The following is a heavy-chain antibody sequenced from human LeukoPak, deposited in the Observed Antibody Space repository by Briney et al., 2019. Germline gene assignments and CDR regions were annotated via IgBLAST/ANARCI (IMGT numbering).Heavy chain of an antibody. CDR2: INPSGGST. CDR1: GYTFTSYY. J-gene: IGHJ4*02. V-gene: IGHV1-46*01. Sequence: ASVKVSCKASGYTFTSYYMHWVRQAPGQGLEWMGIINPSGGSTSYAQKFQGRVTMTRDTSTSTVYMELSSLRSEDTAVYYCARDSYGSGSYYRIDYWGQGTLVTVSS. CDR3: ARDSYGSGSYYRIDY. D-gene: IGHD3-10*01.